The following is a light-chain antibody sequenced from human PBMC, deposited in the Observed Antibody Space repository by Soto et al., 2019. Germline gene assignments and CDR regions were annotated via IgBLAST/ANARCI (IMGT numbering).Light chain of an antibody. CDR3: QQSNNYPWT. CDR2: EAS. Sequence: DIQMTQSPSTLSESVGDRVTITCRASQSISSYLAWYQQKPGKAPKLLIYEASNLESGVPSRFSGSGSGTEFTLTISSLQPDDFATYYCQQSNNYPWTFGQGTKVDIK. V-gene: IGKV1-5*03. J-gene: IGKJ1*01. CDR1: QSISSY.